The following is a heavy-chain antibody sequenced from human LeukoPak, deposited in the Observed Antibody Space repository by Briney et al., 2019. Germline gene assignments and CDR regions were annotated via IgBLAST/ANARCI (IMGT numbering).Heavy chain of an antibody. V-gene: IGHV4-59*01. CDR1: GGSIDSYY. CDR2: IFYGGST. D-gene: IGHD1-7*01. CDR3: ARRWNYGRNYYIDV. J-gene: IGHJ6*03. Sequence: SETLSLTCTLSGGSIDSYYWSWIRQSPGKGLEWIGYIFYGGSTNYNPSLKSRVTISVDTSKNQFSLKLNSVTAADTAFYYCARRWNYGRNYYIDVWGNGATVSVS.